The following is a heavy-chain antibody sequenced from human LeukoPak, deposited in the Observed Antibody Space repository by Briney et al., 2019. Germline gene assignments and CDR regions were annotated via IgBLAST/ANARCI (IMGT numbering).Heavy chain of an antibody. CDR2: IRTKPYGGTT. CDR1: GFIFGEYA. CDR3: ITERPEQNSDYYDSTGYFDY. Sequence: GGSLRLSCRASGFIFGEYAMSWVRQAPGKGLEWVGFIRTKPYGGTTEYAASVKGRFTISRDDSKSIAYLQMNSLKTGDTAMYYCITERPEQNSDYYDSTGYFDYWGQGALVTVSS. V-gene: IGHV3-49*04. D-gene: IGHD3-22*01. J-gene: IGHJ4*02.